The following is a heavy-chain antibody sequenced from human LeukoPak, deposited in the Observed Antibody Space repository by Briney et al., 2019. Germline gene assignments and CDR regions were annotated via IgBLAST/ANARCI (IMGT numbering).Heavy chain of an antibody. CDR1: GITFSTSW. J-gene: IGHJ4*02. D-gene: IGHD4-17*01. V-gene: IGHV3-74*01. CDR3: AGGVMTTVTTFDY. Sequence: GGSLRLSCAASGITFSTSWIHWVRQAPGKGLVWVSRINSEGSVTRYADSVKGRFTISRDSAKNTLYLQMNSLRAEDTAVYYCAGGVMTTVTTFDYWGQGTLVTVSS. CDR2: INSEGSVT.